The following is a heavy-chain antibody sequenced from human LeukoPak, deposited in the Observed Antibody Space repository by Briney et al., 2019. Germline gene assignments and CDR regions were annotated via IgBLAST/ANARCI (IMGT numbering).Heavy chain of an antibody. V-gene: IGHV3-33*01. CDR1: GITFSSFG. J-gene: IGHJ3*02. CDR2: IWYDGSNK. Sequence: PGGSLRPSCAASGITFSSFGMHWLRQAPGKGLEWVAFIWYDGSNKYYADSVKGRFTISRDNSKNTLYLQMNSLRAEDTAVYYCARDLGDYVGYDAFDIWGQGTMVTVSS. CDR3: ARDLGDYVGYDAFDI. D-gene: IGHD4-17*01.